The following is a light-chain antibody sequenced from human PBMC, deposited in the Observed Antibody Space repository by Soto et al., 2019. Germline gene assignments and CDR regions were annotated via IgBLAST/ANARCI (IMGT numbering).Light chain of an antibody. Sequence: SGLTDPPPGSGSPGPSVTMPCNGPSSHLASYHRVSWYQRPPGTGPKLVIYEVSNRPSGIPARFSGSKSGNTASLTISGLQAEDEAEYYCSLYTTASTYVFGTGTKVTVL. CDR1: SSHLASYHR. CDR2: EVS. V-gene: IGLV2-18*01. CDR3: SLYTTASTYV. J-gene: IGLJ1*01.